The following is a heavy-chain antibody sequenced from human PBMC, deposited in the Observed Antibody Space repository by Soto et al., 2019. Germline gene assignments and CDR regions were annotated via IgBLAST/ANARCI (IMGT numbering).Heavy chain of an antibody. CDR3: ARGISTTRYYYCYGMDV. CDR2: INPSGGIT. D-gene: IGHD2-2*01. V-gene: IGHV1-46*01. CDR1: GYTLTSYY. Sequence: ASVKVSCKASGYTLTSYYLHWVRRAPGQGPEWMGIINPSGGITNDAQKFQDRVTMTSDTSTSTVYMELSSLRSEDTAVYYCARGISTTRYYYCYGMDVWGQGTTVTVSS. J-gene: IGHJ6*02.